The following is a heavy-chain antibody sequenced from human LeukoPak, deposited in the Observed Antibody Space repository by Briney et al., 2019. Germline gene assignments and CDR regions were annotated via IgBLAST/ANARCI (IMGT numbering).Heavy chain of an antibody. CDR2: IYYSGST. D-gene: IGHD3-22*01. CDR1: GGSISSYY. J-gene: IGHJ4*02. V-gene: IGHV4-59*01. Sequence: SETLSLTCTVSGGSISSYYWSWIRQPPGKGLEWIGYIYYSGSTNYNPSLKSRVTISVDTSKNQFSLKLSSVTAADTAVYYCARGGYYYGSSGCYPFDYWGQGTLVTVSS. CDR3: ARGGYYYGSSGCYPFDY.